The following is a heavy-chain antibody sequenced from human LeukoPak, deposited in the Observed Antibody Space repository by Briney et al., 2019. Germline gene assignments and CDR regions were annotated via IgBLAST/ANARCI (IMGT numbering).Heavy chain of an antibody. CDR1: GGTFSSYA. Sequence: SVKVSCKASGGTFSSYAISWVRQAPGQGLEWMGGIIPIFGTANYAQKFQGRVTITADKSTSTAYMELSSLRSEDTAVYYCARGSLRYCSGGSCHYFDYWGQGTLVTVSS. CDR2: IIPIFGTA. J-gene: IGHJ4*02. CDR3: ARGSLRYCSGGSCHYFDY. V-gene: IGHV1-69*06. D-gene: IGHD2-15*01.